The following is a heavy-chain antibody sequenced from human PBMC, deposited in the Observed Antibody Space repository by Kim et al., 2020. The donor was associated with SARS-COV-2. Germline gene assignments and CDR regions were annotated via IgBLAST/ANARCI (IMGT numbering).Heavy chain of an antibody. J-gene: IGHJ6*03. CDR3: AKALTPYSYFYYMHV. Sequence: GGSLRLSCAASGFTFSTYAMHWVRLAPGKGLEWVAVIAFSGSHKYYADSVKGRFTISRDNSKNTLDLQMNSLRAEDTAVYYCAKALTPYSYFYYMHVWGKGTTVTVSS. V-gene: IGHV3-30*18. CDR2: IAFSGSHK. CDR1: GFTFSTYA. D-gene: IGHD5-18*01.